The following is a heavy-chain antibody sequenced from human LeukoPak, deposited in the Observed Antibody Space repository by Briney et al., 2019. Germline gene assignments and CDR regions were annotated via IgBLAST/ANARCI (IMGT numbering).Heavy chain of an antibody. CDR3: ARLSRIEGTTGNYYHMDV. J-gene: IGHJ6*03. Sequence: SGPALVKPTQTLTLTCTFSGFSLTTSGMCVSWIRQPPGKALEWVARIDWDDDKFFSTSLKTRLTISKDTPKNQVVLTMANMDPVDTATYYCARLSRIEGTTGNYYHMDVWGKGTTVTVSS. D-gene: IGHD1-26*01. CDR2: IDWDDDK. CDR1: GFSLTTSGMC. V-gene: IGHV2-70*17.